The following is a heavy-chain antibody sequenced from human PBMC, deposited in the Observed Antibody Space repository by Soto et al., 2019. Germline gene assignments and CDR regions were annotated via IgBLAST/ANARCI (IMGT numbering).Heavy chain of an antibody. J-gene: IGHJ4*02. Sequence: PGGSLSLSCAASGFTFNSYGIHWVRQAPGQGLEWVAGVSYDGSKQYYTDSVRGRFTISRDNSRNSLDLQMNSLRAEDTAVYYCAKDTYYHDSSGYYVFDCWGQGTLVTVSS. V-gene: IGHV3-30*18. CDR1: GFTFNSYG. CDR3: AKDTYYHDSSGYYVFDC. CDR2: VSYDGSKQ. D-gene: IGHD3-22*01.